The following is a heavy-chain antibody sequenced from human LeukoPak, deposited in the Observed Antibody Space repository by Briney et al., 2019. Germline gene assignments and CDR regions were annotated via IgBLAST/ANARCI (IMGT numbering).Heavy chain of an antibody. CDR2: MNPNSGNT. Sequence: SVKVSCKASGYTFTSYDINCVRQATGQGLDCMGWMNPNSGNTGYAQKFQGRVTITRNTSISTAYMELSSLRSEDTAVYYCARGLHSSGWYVFSWFDPWGQGTLVTVSS. J-gene: IGHJ5*02. CDR3: ARGLHSSGWYVFSWFDP. D-gene: IGHD6-19*01. CDR1: GYTFTSYD. V-gene: IGHV1-8*03.